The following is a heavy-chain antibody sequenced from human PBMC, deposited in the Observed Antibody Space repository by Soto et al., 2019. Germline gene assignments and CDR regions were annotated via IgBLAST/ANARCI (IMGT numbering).Heavy chain of an antibody. CDR1: GFTFSSYG. V-gene: IGHV3-30*18. D-gene: IGHD3-10*01. CDR2: ISYDGSNK. CDR3: AKDLSPPSNYYGSGSRGAFDI. J-gene: IGHJ3*02. Sequence: PGGSLRLSCAASGFTFSSYGMHWVRQAPGKGLEWVAVISYDGSNKYYADSVKGRFTISRDNSKNTLYLQMNSLRAEDTAVYYCAKDLSPPSNYYGSGSRGAFDIWGQGTMVTVSS.